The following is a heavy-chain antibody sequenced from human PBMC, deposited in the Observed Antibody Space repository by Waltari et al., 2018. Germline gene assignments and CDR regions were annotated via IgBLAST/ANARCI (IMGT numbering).Heavy chain of an antibody. CDR3: AMRIAALDFDY. Sequence: EVQLVESGGGLVQPGGSLRLSCAASGFTFSSYWMHWVRQAPGKGVVWVSRSKSDGRSTRHADSVKGRLPSSRDNAKNTLYLQMTSLRAEDTAVYYWAMRIAALDFDYWGQGTLVTVSS. CDR2: SKSDGRST. J-gene: IGHJ4*02. V-gene: IGHV3-74*01. D-gene: IGHD6-6*01. CDR1: GFTFSSYW.